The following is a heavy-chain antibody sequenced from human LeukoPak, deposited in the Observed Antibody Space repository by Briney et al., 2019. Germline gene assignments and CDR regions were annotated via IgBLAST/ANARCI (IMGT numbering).Heavy chain of an antibody. V-gene: IGHV5-51*01. Sequence: GESLKISCKGSGYTFPTYWIGWVRQMPGKGLEWMGIIHPGDSDTRYSPSFQGQVTISADKSISTAYLQWSSLKASDTAMYYCARLYYYDTSAYYPFDYWGQGTLVTVSS. CDR1: GYTFPTYW. CDR3: ARLYYYDTSAYYPFDY. D-gene: IGHD3-22*01. J-gene: IGHJ4*02. CDR2: IHPGDSDT.